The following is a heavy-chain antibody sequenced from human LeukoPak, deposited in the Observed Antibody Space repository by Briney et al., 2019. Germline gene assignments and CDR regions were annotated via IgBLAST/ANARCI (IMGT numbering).Heavy chain of an antibody. CDR2: IIPIFGTA. CDR1: GGTFSSYA. D-gene: IGHD3-10*01. CDR3: ARGHVLLWFGELSDFDY. Sequence: ASVKVSCKASGGTFSSYAISWVRQAPGQGLEWMGGIIPIFGTANYAQKFQGRVTMTRDTSTSTVYMELSSLRSEDTAVYYCARGHVLLWFGELSDFDYWGQGTLVTVSS. J-gene: IGHJ4*02. V-gene: IGHV1-69*05.